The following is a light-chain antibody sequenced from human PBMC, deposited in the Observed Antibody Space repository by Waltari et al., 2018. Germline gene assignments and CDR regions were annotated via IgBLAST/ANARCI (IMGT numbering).Light chain of an antibody. J-gene: IGKJ1*01. CDR1: QSVSSNY. Sequence: EIVSTQSPGTLSLSPGERATLSCRASQSVSSNYLAWYQHKPGQAPILVIYDASTRATGIPDRFSGSGSGTDFTLTISRLEPEDFAVYYCQQYGSSPRTFGQGTKVEIK. V-gene: IGKV3-20*01. CDR2: DAS. CDR3: QQYGSSPRT.